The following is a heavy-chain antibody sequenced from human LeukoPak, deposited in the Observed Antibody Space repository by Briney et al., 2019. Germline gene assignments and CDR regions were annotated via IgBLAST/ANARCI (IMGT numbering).Heavy chain of an antibody. D-gene: IGHD1-1*01. Sequence: GASVKVSCKASGGTFSSYAISWVRQAPGQGLEWMGGIIPIFGTANYAQKFQGRVTITADEPTSTAHMELSSLRSEDTAVYYCVRLQPSTGEWAFDIWGQGTMVSVSS. CDR1: GGTFSSYA. CDR2: IIPIFGTA. J-gene: IGHJ3*02. V-gene: IGHV1-69*13. CDR3: VRLQPSTGEWAFDI.